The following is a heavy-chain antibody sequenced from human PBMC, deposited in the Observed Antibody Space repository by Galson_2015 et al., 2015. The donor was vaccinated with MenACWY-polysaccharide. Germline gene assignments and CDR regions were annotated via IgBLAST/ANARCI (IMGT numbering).Heavy chain of an antibody. CDR3: ARGSYGNGYGMDV. D-gene: IGHD1-26*01. CDR1: GFIFSSYE. Sequence: SLRLSCAASGFIFSSYEMNWVRQAPGKGLEWVSHITSSTSAIYYADSVKGRFTISRDNAKNSLYLQMSSLRAEDTAVYYCARGSYGNGYGMDVWGQGTTVTVS. J-gene: IGHJ6*02. CDR2: ITSSTSAI. V-gene: IGHV3-48*03.